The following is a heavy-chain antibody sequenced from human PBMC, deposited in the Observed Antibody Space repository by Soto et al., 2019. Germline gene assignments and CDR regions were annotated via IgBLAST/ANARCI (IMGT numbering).Heavy chain of an antibody. CDR3: ARDDYGDYGSKGFFDY. CDR1: GFTFSSYW. V-gene: IGHV3-7*01. Sequence: GGSLRLSCAASGFTFSSYWMSWVRQAPGKGLEWVANIKQDGSEKYYVDSVKGRFTISRDNAKNSLYLQMNSLRAEDTAVYYCARDDYGDYGSKGFFDYWGQGTLVTVSS. J-gene: IGHJ4*02. D-gene: IGHD4-17*01. CDR2: IKQDGSEK.